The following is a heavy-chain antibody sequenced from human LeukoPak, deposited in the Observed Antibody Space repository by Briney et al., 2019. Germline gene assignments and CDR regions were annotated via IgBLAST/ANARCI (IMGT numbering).Heavy chain of an antibody. J-gene: IGHJ5*02. CDR1: GGSISSSSYY. D-gene: IGHD3-22*01. CDR3: ARLRPYYDSSGYYGWFDP. Sequence: PSETLSFTCTVSGGSISSSSYYWGWIRQPPGKGLEWIGSIYYSGSTYYNPSLKSRVTISVDTSENQFSLKLSSVTAADTAVYYCARLRPYYDSSGYYGWFDPWGQGTLVTVSS. CDR2: IYYSGST. V-gene: IGHV4-39*01.